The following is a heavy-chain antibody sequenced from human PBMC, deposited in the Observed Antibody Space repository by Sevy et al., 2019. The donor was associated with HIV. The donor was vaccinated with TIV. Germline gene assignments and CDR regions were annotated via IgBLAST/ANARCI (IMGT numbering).Heavy chain of an antibody. V-gene: IGHV3-33*01. CDR1: GFTFSSYG. D-gene: IGHD2-21*02. Sequence: GGSLRLSCAASGFTFSSYGMHWVRQAPGKGLEWVAVIWYDGSNKYYADSVKGRFTISRDNAKNTLYLQMNSLRAEDTAVYYCARDWTSSCGGDCYSDYWGQGTLVTVSS. CDR2: IWYDGSNK. CDR3: ARDWTSSCGGDCYSDY. J-gene: IGHJ4*02.